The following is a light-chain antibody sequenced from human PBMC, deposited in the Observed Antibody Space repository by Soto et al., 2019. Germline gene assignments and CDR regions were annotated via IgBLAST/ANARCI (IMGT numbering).Light chain of an antibody. CDR1: QGISSW. V-gene: IGKV1D-12*01. CDR2: AAS. J-gene: IGKJ4*01. Sequence: IQMTQSPSSVSASVGDRVTITCRASQGISSWLAWDQQKPGKAPKLLIYAASSLHSGVPSRFSGSGSGTDFTLTISSLQPEDFETYYCQQANSFSLTFGGGTKVEIK. CDR3: QQANSFSLT.